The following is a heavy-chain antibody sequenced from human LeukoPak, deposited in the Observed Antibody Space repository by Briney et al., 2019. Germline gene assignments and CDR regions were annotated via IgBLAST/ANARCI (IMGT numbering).Heavy chain of an antibody. Sequence: PGGSLRLSCAASGFTFSSYAMSWVRQAPGKGLEWVSAISGSGGSTYYADSVKGRFTISRDNSKNTLYLQMNSLRAEDTAVYYCAKVAYYDSSGYYYLGHVYYFDYWGQGTLVTVSS. V-gene: IGHV3-23*01. CDR2: ISGSGGST. CDR3: AKVAYYDSSGYYYLGHVYYFDY. CDR1: GFTFSSYA. D-gene: IGHD3-22*01. J-gene: IGHJ4*02.